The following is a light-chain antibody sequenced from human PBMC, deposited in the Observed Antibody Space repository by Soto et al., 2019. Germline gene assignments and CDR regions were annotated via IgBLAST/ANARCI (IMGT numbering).Light chain of an antibody. Sequence: EIVLTQSPATLSLSPGERATLSCRASQSVGNNLAWYQQKPGQAPGLLIYEASTRATGIPARSSGGGSGTDFTLTISSLEPEDFAVYYCQQHANWPLTFGGGTKVDTK. J-gene: IGKJ4*01. CDR1: QSVGNN. CDR2: EAS. CDR3: QQHANWPLT. V-gene: IGKV3-11*01.